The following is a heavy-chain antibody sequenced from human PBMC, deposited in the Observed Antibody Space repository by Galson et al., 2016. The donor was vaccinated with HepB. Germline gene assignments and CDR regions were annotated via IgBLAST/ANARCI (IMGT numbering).Heavy chain of an antibody. D-gene: IGHD1-1*01. CDR3: ARDRDRSNWDFDF. CDR2: ISSSSTYI. J-gene: IGHJ4*02. Sequence: SLRLSCAASGFTFSSYNMNWVRQAPGRGLEWVLYISSSSTYIYYTDSVKGRFTISRDNAKNSLYLQMNSLRAEDTAVYYCARDRDRSNWDFDFWGQGTLVTVSS. CDR1: GFTFSSYN. V-gene: IGHV3-21*01.